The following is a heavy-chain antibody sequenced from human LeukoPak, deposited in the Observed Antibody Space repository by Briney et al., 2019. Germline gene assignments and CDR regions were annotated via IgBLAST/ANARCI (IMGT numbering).Heavy chain of an antibody. D-gene: IGHD1-26*01. J-gene: IGHJ4*02. CDR3: ARARHSGRYYGFDS. V-gene: IGHV3-21*01. CDR1: GFTFSSYS. CDR2: ISSSSSYI. Sequence: SGGSLRLSCAASGFTFSSYSMNWVRQAPGKGLEWVSSISSSSSYIYYADSVKGRFTISRDNAKNSLYLQMNSLRAEDTAVYYCARARHSGRYYGFDSWGQGTLVTVSS.